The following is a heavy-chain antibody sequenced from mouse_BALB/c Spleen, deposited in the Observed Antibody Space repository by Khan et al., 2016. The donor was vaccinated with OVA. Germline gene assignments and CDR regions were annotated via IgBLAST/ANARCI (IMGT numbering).Heavy chain of an antibody. J-gene: IGHJ4*01. CDR3: AKAYYRYDGYNAKDY. CDR1: GFSLSSYN. D-gene: IGHD2-14*01. V-gene: IGHV2-6-4*01. Sequence: QMQLEESGPGLVAPSQSLSITCTVSGFSLSSYNIHWVRQPPGKGLEWLGMIWGGGGTDYNSTLKIRLSISKDNSKSQVFLKMNSLQTDDTAIYFYAKAYYRYDGYNAKDYWGQGTSVTVSS. CDR2: IWGGGGT.